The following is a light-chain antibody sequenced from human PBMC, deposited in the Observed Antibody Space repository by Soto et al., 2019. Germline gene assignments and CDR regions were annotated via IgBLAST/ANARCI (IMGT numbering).Light chain of an antibody. Sequence: QSALTQPASVSGSPGQSITISCTGTSSDVGSYKYVSWYQQHPGKAPKLMIYEVSNRPSGVSNRFSCSKSANTASLTISGLQAEDEADYYCSSYTSSTTDVVFGGGTKLTVL. V-gene: IGLV2-14*01. CDR1: SSDVGSYKY. J-gene: IGLJ2*01. CDR2: EVS. CDR3: SSYTSSTTDVV.